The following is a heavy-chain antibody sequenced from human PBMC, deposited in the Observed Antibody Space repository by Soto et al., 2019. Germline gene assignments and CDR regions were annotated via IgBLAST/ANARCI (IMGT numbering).Heavy chain of an antibody. V-gene: IGHV2-5*01. CDR2: IYWNDDK. CDR1: GFSLSTSGLG. Sequence: QITLKESGPTLVSPTQPLTLTCTFSGFSLSTSGLGVGWIRQPPGKALEWLALIYWNDDKRYSPSLKARLTITKHTSKNQVVLTMTNMDPVDTATYYCAHRPSGWYLFDYWGQGTLVTVSS. J-gene: IGHJ4*02. D-gene: IGHD6-19*01. CDR3: AHRPSGWYLFDY.